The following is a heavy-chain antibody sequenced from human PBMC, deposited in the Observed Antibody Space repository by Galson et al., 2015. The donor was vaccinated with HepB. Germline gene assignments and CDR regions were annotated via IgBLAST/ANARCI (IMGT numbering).Heavy chain of an antibody. V-gene: IGHV3-64D*06. D-gene: IGHD2-2*01. J-gene: IGHJ6*02. CDR1: GFTFSSYA. Sequence: SLRLSCAASGFTFSSYAMHWVRQAPGKGLEYVSAISSNGGSTYYADSVKGRFTISRDNSKNTLYLQMSSLRAEDTAVYYCVKVSAANFYYYYGMDVRGQGTTVTVSS. CDR2: ISSNGGST. CDR3: VKVSAANFYYYYGMDV.